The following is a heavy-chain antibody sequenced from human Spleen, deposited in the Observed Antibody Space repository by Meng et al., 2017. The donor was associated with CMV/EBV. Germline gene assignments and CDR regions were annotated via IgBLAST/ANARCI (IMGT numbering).Heavy chain of an antibody. Sequence: GGSLRLSCAASGFTFSSYGMHWVRQAPGKGLEWVAFIRYDGSNKYYADSVKGRFTISRDNSKNTLYLQMNSLRAEDTAVYHCARYRFLGDAFDIWGQGTMVTVSS. V-gene: IGHV3-33*08. J-gene: IGHJ3*02. CDR2: IRYDGSNK. CDR3: ARYRFLGDAFDI. CDR1: GFTFSSYG. D-gene: IGHD1-26*01.